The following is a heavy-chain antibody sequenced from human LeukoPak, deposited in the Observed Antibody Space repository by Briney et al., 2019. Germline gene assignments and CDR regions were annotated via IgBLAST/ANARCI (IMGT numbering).Heavy chain of an antibody. V-gene: IGHV3-9*01. CDR2: ISWNSGSI. Sequence: GGSLRLSCAASGFTFDDYAMHWVRQAPGKGLEWVSGISWNSGSIGYADSVKGRFTISRDNAKNSLYLQMNSLRAEDTALYYCATMEWELTYFDYWGQGTLVTVSS. J-gene: IGHJ4*02. CDR1: GFTFDDYA. D-gene: IGHD1-26*01. CDR3: ATMEWELTYFDY.